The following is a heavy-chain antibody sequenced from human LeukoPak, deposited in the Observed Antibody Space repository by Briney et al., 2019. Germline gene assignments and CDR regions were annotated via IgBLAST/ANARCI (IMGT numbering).Heavy chain of an antibody. Sequence: GASVKVSCKTSVYRFSDYYMHWVRQAPGQGLEWMGWISAYNGNTNYAQKLQGRVTMTTDTSTSTAYMELRSLRSDDTAVYYCARDNRYYYDSSGYTFDYWGQGTLVTVSS. CDR2: ISAYNGNT. D-gene: IGHD3-22*01. V-gene: IGHV1-18*04. J-gene: IGHJ4*02. CDR1: VYRFSDYY. CDR3: ARDNRYYYDSSGYTFDY.